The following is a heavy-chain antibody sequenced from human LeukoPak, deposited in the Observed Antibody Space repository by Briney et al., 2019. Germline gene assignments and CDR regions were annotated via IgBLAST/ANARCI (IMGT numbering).Heavy chain of an antibody. J-gene: IGHJ5*01. CDR3: VVQAGLTYYDISFDS. D-gene: IGHD3-9*01. V-gene: IGHV3-23*05. CDR2: IDIPGNT. Sequence: GGSLRLSCAASGFTFSNYAMSWVRQAPGKGLEWVSGIDIPGNTYYPDSVKGRFTMSRDNAKNSLYLQMNSLTAEDTAVYYCVVQAGLTYYDISFDSWGQGTLVTVSS. CDR1: GFTFSNYA.